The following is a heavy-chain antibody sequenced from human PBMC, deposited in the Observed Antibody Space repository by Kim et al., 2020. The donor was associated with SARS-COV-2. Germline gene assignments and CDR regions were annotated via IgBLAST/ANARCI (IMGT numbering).Heavy chain of an antibody. V-gene: IGHV3-30*18. Sequence: GGSLRLSCAASGFTFSSYGMHWVRQAPGKGLEWVAVISYDGSNKYYADSVKGRFTISRDNSKNTLYLQMNSLRAEDTAVYYCAKGSDHEDYWGQGTLVTVSS. CDR1: GFTFSSYG. J-gene: IGHJ4*02. CDR2: ISYDGSNK. CDR3: AKGSDHEDY.